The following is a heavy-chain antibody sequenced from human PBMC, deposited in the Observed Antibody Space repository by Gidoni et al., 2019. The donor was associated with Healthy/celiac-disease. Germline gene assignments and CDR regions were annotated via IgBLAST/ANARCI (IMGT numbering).Heavy chain of an antibody. CDR3: ARGVAGYYFDY. J-gene: IGHJ4*02. CDR1: GGSFSGYY. CDR2: INHSGST. V-gene: IGHV4-34*01. D-gene: IGHD6-19*01. Sequence: QVQLQQWGAGRVKLSETLSLTCAVYGGSFSGYYWSWIRQPPGKGLEWIGEINHSGSTNYNPSLKSRVTISVDTSKNQFSLKLSSVTAADTAVYYCARGVAGYYFDYWGQGTLVTVSS.